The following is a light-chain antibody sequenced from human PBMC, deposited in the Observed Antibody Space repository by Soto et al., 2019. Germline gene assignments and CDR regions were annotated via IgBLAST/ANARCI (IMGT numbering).Light chain of an antibody. CDR3: QQYESFPRT. J-gene: IGKJ1*01. V-gene: IGKV1-5*03. Sequence: DIQMTQSPSTLSASVGDRVTITCRASQSINNWLAWYQQKPGKAPKLFIFKASTLESGVPSRFSGSGSGTEFTLSISSLQPVDFATYFCQQYESFPRTFGQGTKVEIK. CDR1: QSINNW. CDR2: KAS.